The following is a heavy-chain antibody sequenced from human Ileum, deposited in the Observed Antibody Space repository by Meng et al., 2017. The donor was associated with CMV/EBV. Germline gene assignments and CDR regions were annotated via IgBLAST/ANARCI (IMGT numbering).Heavy chain of an antibody. V-gene: IGHV6-1*01. J-gene: IGHJ4*02. D-gene: IGHD6-13*01. CDR2: TYYRSKWFN. CDR1: GDSVSSTTVT. CDR3: VRLTGNSWLDY. Sequence: QGQLQQSGPGLVKTSQTLLLTCAISGDSVSSTTVTWNWIRQSPSRGLEWLGRTYYRSKWFNDYALSVRGRITINPDISKNQLSLQLNSVTPEDTAVYYCVRLTGNSWLDYWGRGTLVTVSS.